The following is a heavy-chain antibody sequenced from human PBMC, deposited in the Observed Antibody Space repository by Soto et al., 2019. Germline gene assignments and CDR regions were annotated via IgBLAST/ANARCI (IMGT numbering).Heavy chain of an antibody. CDR2: IIPIFGTA. D-gene: IGHD3-22*01. V-gene: IGHV1-69*13. Sequence: SVKVSCKASGGTFSSYAISWVRQAPGQGLEWMGGIIPIFGTANYAQKFQGRVTITADESTSTAYMELSSLRSEDTAVYYCATLLRGSYYFDYWGQGTLVTVSS. CDR1: GGTFSSYA. J-gene: IGHJ4*02. CDR3: ATLLRGSYYFDY.